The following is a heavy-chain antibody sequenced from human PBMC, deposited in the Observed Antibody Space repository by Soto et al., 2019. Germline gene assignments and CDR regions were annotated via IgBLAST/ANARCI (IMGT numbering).Heavy chain of an antibody. CDR1: GFTFSSYA. CDR2: ISGSGGST. CDR3: AKVVAGNRGLMQRQPLSFDS. J-gene: IGHJ4*02. V-gene: IGHV3-23*01. D-gene: IGHD6-19*01. Sequence: GGSLRLSCAASGFTFSSYAMSWVRQAPGKGLEWVSAISGSGGSTYYADSVKGRFTISRDNSKNTLYLQMNSLRAEDTAVYYCAKVVAGNRGLMQRQPLSFDSWRQXTLVSV.